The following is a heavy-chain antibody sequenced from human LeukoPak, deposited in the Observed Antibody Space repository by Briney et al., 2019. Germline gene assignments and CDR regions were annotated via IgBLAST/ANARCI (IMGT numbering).Heavy chain of an antibody. J-gene: IGHJ3*01. V-gene: IGHV5-51*01. CDR1: GYSFTNYW. CDR3: ARPNITYYYDSSGYDGFDV. Sequence: NHGASPKISCRGSGYSFTNYWIGWVRQLPGKGLEYMGIIHCGDSDTRYSPSFQGQATISADKSITTAYLQWSSLKASDTAMYFCARPNITYYYDSSGYDGFDVWGQGTMVTVSS. D-gene: IGHD3-22*01. CDR2: IHCGDSDT.